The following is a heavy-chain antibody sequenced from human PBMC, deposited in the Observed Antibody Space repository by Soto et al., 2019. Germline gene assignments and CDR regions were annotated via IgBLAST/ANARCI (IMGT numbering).Heavy chain of an antibody. CDR1: GGSISSGGYY. CDR3: ARVQDGIMITFGGVIVT. CDR2: IYYSGST. Sequence: QVQLQESGPGLVKPSQTLSLTCTVSGGSISSGGYYWSWIRQHPGKGLEWIGYIYYSGSTYYNPSLKSRVTISVDTSKNQFSLKLSSVTASDTAVYYCARVQDGIMITFGGVIVTWGQGTLVTVSS. J-gene: IGHJ4*02. V-gene: IGHV4-31*03. D-gene: IGHD3-16*02.